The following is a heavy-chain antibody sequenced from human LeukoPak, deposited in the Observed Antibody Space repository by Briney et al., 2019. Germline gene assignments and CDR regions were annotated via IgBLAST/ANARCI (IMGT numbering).Heavy chain of an antibody. D-gene: IGHD3-3*01. J-gene: IGHJ4*02. CDR2: INHSGST. Sequence: PSETLSLTCAVYGGSFSGYYWSWIRQPPGKGLEWIGEINHSGSTNYNPSLKSRVTISVDTSKNQFSLKLSSVTAADTAVYYCARGSGVFGVVILFDYWGQGTLVTVSS. CDR1: GGSFSGYY. V-gene: IGHV4-34*01. CDR3: ARGSGVFGVVILFDY.